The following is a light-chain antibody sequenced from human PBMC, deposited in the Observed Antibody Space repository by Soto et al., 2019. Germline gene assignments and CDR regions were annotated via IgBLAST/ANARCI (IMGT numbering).Light chain of an antibody. CDR1: SRDVDAYDF. CDR2: EVS. CDR3: CSFAGSFYV. J-gene: IGLJ1*01. V-gene: IGLV2-11*01. Sequence: QSALTQPRSVSGSPGQSVAISCTGTSRDVDAYDFVSWYQHHPGKAPKLIISEVSKRPSGVSHRFSGSKSGNTASLTISGLQAEDEADYFCCSFAGSFYVFGTGTKSPS.